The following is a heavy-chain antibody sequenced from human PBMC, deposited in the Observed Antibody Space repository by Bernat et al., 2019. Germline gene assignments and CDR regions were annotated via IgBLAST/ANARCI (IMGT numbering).Heavy chain of an antibody. J-gene: IGHJ6*03. CDR1: GGTFSSYA. Sequence: QVQLVQSGVEVKKPGSSVKVSCKSSGGTFSSYAISWVQQAPVQGLEWMGGIIPIFGTANYAQKFQGRVTITADESTSTAYMELSSLRSEDTAVYYCASSSTVTTGYYYYYYMDVWGKVTTVTVSS. CDR3: ASSSTVTTGYYYYYYMDV. D-gene: IGHD4-17*01. V-gene: IGHV1-69*01. CDR2: IIPIFGTA.